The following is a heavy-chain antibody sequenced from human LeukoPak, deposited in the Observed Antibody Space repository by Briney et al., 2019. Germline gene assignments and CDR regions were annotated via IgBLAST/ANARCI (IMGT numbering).Heavy chain of an antibody. J-gene: IGHJ5*02. D-gene: IGHD3-22*01. CDR1: GFTFSSYS. CDR2: ISSSSSTI. Sequence: PGGSLRLSCAASGFTFSSYSMNWVRQAPGKGLGWVSYISSSSSTIYYADSVKGRFTISRDNAKNSLYLQMNSLRAEDMAVYYCARDYDSSGYNQGWFDPWGQGTLVTVSS. V-gene: IGHV3-48*01. CDR3: ARDYDSSGYNQGWFDP.